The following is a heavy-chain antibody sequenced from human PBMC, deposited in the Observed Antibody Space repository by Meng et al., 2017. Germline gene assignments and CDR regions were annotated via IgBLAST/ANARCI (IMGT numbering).Heavy chain of an antibody. CDR2: IWYDGSNK. CDR1: GFTFSSYG. CDR3: AREAAYDYDYVWGSYRSPPDV. Sequence: GESLKISCAASGFTFSSYGMHWVRQAPGKGLERVAVIWYDGSNKYYADSVKGRFTISRDNSKNTLYLQMNSLRAEDTAVYYRAREAAYDYDYVWGSYRSPPDVWGQGTTVTVSS. J-gene: IGHJ6*02. V-gene: IGHV3-33*01. D-gene: IGHD3-16*02.